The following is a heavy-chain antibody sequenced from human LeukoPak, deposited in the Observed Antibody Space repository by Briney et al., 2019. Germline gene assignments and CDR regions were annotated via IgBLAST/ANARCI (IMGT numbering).Heavy chain of an antibody. CDR2: IYYSGST. CDR1: GGSISSHY. V-gene: IGHV4-59*11. CDR3: ASAQEAYCSSTSCYDNWFDP. J-gene: IGHJ5*02. D-gene: IGHD2-2*01. Sequence: PSETLSLTCTVSGGSISSHYWSWIRQPPGKGLEWIGYIYYSGSTNYNPSLKSRVTISVDTSKNQFSLKLSSVTAADTAVYYCASAQEAYCSSTSCYDNWFDPWGQGTLVTVSS.